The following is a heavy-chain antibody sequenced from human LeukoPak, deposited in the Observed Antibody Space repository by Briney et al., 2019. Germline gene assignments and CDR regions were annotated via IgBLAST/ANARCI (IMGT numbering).Heavy chain of an antibody. CDR3: ARSCSSTSCYRGAFDI. D-gene: IGHD2-2*01. Sequence: GGSLRLSCAASGFTFSSYAMCWVRQAPGKGLEWVSAISGSGGSTYYADSVKGRFTISRDNSKNTLYLQMNSLRAEDTAVYYCARSCSSTSCYRGAFDIWGQGTMVTVSS. J-gene: IGHJ3*02. CDR2: ISGSGGST. CDR1: GFTFSSYA. V-gene: IGHV3-23*01.